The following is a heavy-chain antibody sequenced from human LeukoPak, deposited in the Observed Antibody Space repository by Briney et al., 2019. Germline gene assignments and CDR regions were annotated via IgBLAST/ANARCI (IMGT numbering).Heavy chain of an antibody. V-gene: IGHV1-46*01. J-gene: IGHJ5*02. Sequence: ASVKVSCKASGYTFTSYYMHWVRQAPGQGLEWMGIINPSGGSTSYAQKFQGRVTMTRDTSTSTVYMELSSLRSEDTAVYYCARARQAGLRSGWFDPWGQGTLVTVSS. D-gene: IGHD3-16*01. CDR3: ARARQAGLRSGWFDP. CDR1: GYTFTSYY. CDR2: INPSGGST.